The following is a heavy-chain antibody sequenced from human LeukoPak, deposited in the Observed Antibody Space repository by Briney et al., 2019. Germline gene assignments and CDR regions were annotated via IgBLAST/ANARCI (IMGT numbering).Heavy chain of an antibody. V-gene: IGHV3-23*01. CDR3: VKSHGYSGYEIHY. CDR1: GFTFSSYG. D-gene: IGHD5-12*01. J-gene: IGHJ4*02. CDR2: ISGSGGST. Sequence: GGSPRLSCAASGFTFSSYGMSWVRQAPGKGLEWVSAISGSGGSTYYADSVKGRFTISRDNSKNMLYLQMNSLRAEDTAVYYCVKSHGYSGYEIHYWGQGTLVTVSS.